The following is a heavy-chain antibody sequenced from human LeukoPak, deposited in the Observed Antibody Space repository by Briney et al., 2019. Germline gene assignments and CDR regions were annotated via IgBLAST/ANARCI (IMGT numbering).Heavy chain of an antibody. CDR1: GGSLRSSNNY. CDR2: IHYSGST. V-gene: IGHV4-39*07. J-gene: IGHJ4*02. D-gene: IGHD3-22*01. CDR3: ARDVRDSSGYYLRAFGY. Sequence: PSETLSLTCTVSGGSLRSSNNYWGWIRQPPGKGLEWIGGIHYSGSTYYYPSLKSRVTISVDTSKNQFSLKLSSVTAADTAVYYCARDVRDSSGYYLRAFGYWGQGTLVAVPS.